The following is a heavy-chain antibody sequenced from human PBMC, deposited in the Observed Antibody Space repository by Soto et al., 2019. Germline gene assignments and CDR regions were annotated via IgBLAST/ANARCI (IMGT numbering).Heavy chain of an antibody. D-gene: IGHD6-6*01. J-gene: IGHJ3*01. V-gene: IGHV4-31*03. CDR2: IYYSGGT. CDR3: ARDLADYISSFRGGWNASVF. CDR1: GGSISSGGYY. Sequence: SETLSLTCTVSGGSISSGGYYWSWIRQHPGKGLEWIGYIYYSGGTYYNPSLKSRVTISVDTSKNQFSLKLSSVTAADTAVYYCARDLADYISSFRGGWNASVFWGTGIMLT.